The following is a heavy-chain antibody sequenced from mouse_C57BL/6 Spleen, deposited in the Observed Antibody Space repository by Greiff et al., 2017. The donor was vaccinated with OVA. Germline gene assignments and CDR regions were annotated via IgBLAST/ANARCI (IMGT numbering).Heavy chain of an antibody. CDR1: GYTFTSYW. J-gene: IGHJ3*01. Sequence: VQLQQPGAELVMPGASVKLSCKASGYTFTSYWMHWVKQRPGQGLEWIGEIDPSDSYTYYNQKFKGKSTLTVDKSSSTAYMQLSSLTSEDSAVYYCATYDYDEVAYWGQGTLVTVSA. CDR3: ATYDYDEVAY. CDR2: IDPSDSYT. V-gene: IGHV1-69*01. D-gene: IGHD2-4*01.